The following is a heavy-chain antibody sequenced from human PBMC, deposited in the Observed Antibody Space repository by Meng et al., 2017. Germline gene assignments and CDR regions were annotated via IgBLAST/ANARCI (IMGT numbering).Heavy chain of an antibody. J-gene: IGHJ4*02. CDR2: ISYDGSNK. CDR3: ARDWGVATIGGGYCSGGSCQTYFDY. D-gene: IGHD2-15*01. V-gene: IGHV3-30*01. Sequence: GESLKISCAASGFTFSSYAMHWVRQAPGKGLEWVAVISYDGSNKYYADSVKGRFTISRDNSKNTLYLQMNSLGAEDTAVYYCARDWGVATIGGGYCSGGSCQTYFDYWGQGTLVTVSS. CDR1: GFTFSSYA.